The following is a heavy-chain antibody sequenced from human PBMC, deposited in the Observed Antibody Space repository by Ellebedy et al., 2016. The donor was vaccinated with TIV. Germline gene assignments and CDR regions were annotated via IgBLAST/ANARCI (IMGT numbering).Heavy chain of an antibody. V-gene: IGHV3-23*01. CDR2: TSNTGSRT. CDR1: GFTFSSYA. CDR3: ARGRSGTYIHHAFDY. Sequence: GESLKISCAASGFTFSSYAMSWVRQAPGKGLEWVSTTSNTGSRTYYADSVKGRFTISRDNSQNTLYLQINSLRAEDTAIYYCARGRSGTYIHHAFDYWGQGTLVTVSS. J-gene: IGHJ4*02. D-gene: IGHD1-14*01.